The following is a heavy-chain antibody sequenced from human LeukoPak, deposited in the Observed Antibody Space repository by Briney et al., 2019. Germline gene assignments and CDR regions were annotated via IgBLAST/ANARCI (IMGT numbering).Heavy chain of an antibody. CDR1: GGSFSSYA. CDR3: ARGSRTTGVTENWYDP. CDR2: IIPILGIA. V-gene: IGHV1-69*04. Sequence: SVKVSCTASGGSFSSYAISWVRQAPGQGLEWMGRIIPILGIANYAQKFQGSVTITADTSTSTAYMELSSLRSEDTAVYYCARGSRTTGVTENWYDPWGQGTLVTVFS. J-gene: IGHJ5*02. D-gene: IGHD4-23*01.